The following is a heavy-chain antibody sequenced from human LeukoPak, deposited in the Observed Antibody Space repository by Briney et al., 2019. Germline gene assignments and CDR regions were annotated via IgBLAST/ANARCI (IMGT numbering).Heavy chain of an antibody. CDR2: INPNSGGT. CDR1: GYTFTGYY. V-gene: IGHV1-2*02. D-gene: IGHD6-19*01. Sequence: ASVKFSCKASGYTFTGYYMHWVRQAPGQGLEWMGWINPNSGGTNYAQKFQGRVTMTRDTSISTAYMELSRLRSDDTAVYYCAKMDAVAVVGYYYYYMDVWGKGTTVTVSS. CDR3: AKMDAVAVVGYYYYYMDV. J-gene: IGHJ6*03.